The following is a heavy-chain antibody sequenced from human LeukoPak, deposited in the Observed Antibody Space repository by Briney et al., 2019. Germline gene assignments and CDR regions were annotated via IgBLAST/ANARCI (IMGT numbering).Heavy chain of an antibody. V-gene: IGHV1-18*01. D-gene: IGHD2-2*01. Sequence: ASVKVSCKASGYPFTSYGISWVRQAPGQGLEWMGWISAYSGNTNYAQKLQGRVTMTTDTSTSTAYMELRSLRSDDTAVYYCARDRRAYCGRTSCYALFDNWGQGTLVTVSS. J-gene: IGHJ4*02. CDR3: ARDRRAYCGRTSCYALFDN. CDR2: ISAYSGNT. CDR1: GYPFTSYG.